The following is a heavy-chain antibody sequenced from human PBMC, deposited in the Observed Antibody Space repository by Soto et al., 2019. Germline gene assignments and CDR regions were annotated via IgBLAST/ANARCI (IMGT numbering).Heavy chain of an antibody. V-gene: IGHV4-39*01. J-gene: IGHJ4*02. CDR3: ARHPQLRLGELSLYYFDY. CDR2: IYYSGST. CDR1: GGSISSSSYY. D-gene: IGHD3-16*02. Sequence: SETLSLTCTVSGGSISSSSYYWGWIRQPPGKGLEWIGSIYYSGSTYYNPSLKSRVTISVDTSKNQFSLKLSSVTAADTAVYYCARHPQLRLGELSLYYFDYWGQGTLVTSPQ.